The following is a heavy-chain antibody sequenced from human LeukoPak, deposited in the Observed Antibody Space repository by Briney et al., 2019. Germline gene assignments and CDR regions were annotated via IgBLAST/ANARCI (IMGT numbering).Heavy chain of an antibody. CDR1: GGSFSGYY. V-gene: IGHV4-34*01. Sequence: SETLSLTCAVYGGSFSGYYWSWIRQPPGKGLEWIGEINHSGSTNYNPSPMTGVTISVDTSKNQFSLKLSTVTAADTPVVYLSRGRKFGGVSVKFFYFDYWRQRTL. CDR3: SRGRKFGGVSVKFFYFDY. CDR2: INHSGST. J-gene: IGHJ4*02. D-gene: IGHD3-16*02.